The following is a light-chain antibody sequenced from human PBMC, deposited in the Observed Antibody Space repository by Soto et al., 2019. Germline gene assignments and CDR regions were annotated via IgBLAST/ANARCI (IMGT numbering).Light chain of an antibody. J-gene: IGKJ3*01. CDR2: AAS. CDR3: QQYNSYPPS. CDR1: QPVGTW. Sequence: IQMTQSPSTLSASVGDRVTITCRASQPVGTWVAWYQQQGERAPRPLMYAASTLENGVPSRFSGSASGTDFPLTISSLQPEDFATYYCQQYNSYPPSFGPGTTVDFK. V-gene: IGKV1D-16*01.